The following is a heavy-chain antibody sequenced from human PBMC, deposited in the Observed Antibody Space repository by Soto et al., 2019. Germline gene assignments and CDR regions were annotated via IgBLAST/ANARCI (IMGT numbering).Heavy chain of an antibody. CDR1: GFTVSSNY. CDR2: IYSGGST. CDR3: ATLYYDILTGYYQYYFDY. Sequence: GGSLRLSCAASGFTVSSNYMSWVRQAPGKGLEWVSVIYSGGSTYYADSVKGRFTISRDNSKNTLYLQMNSLRAEDTAVYYCATLYYDILTGYYQYYFDYWRQGPLVTVS. D-gene: IGHD3-9*01. J-gene: IGHJ4*02. V-gene: IGHV3-66*01.